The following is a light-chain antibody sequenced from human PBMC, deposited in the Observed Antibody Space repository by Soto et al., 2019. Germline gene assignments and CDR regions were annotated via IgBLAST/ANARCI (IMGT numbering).Light chain of an antibody. Sequence: DIQMTQSPSSLSASVGDRVTITCRASQTISSYLNWYQQKPGKAPKLLIYAASTLQSGVPSGFSCSGSGTDFTLTISSLQPEDFATYYCQQSYSTPWTFGQGTKVAIK. V-gene: IGKV1-39*01. CDR2: AAS. J-gene: IGKJ1*01. CDR1: QTISSY. CDR3: QQSYSTPWT.